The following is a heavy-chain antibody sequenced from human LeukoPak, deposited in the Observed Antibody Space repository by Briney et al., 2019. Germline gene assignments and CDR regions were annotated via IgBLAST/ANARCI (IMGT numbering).Heavy chain of an antibody. CDR1: AFTISSVGYY. CDR3: ARERGITDGFGAFDI. D-gene: IGHD1-14*01. V-gene: IGHV4-31*03. CDR2: IYYSGST. Sequence: SETLSLTGTVSAFTISSVGYYWRWLRQRPGKSREWIGYIYYSGSTYYNPSLKNRVTISVDTSKNQFSLKLSSVTAADTAVYYCARERGITDGFGAFDIWGQGTMVTVPS. J-gene: IGHJ3*02.